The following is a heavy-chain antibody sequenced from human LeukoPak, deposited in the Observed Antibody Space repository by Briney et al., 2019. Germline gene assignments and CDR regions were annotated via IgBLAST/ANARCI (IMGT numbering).Heavy chain of an antibody. CDR3: ARVSRSSGWSLDY. J-gene: IGHJ4*02. Sequence: ASVKVSCKASGYTFTGYYMHWVRQAPGQGLEGMGWINPNSGCTNYAQKFQGRVTMTRDTSISTAYMELSRLRSDDTAVYYCARVSRSSGWSLDYWGQGILVTVSS. D-gene: IGHD6-19*01. CDR2: INPNSGCT. V-gene: IGHV1-2*02. CDR1: GYTFTGYY.